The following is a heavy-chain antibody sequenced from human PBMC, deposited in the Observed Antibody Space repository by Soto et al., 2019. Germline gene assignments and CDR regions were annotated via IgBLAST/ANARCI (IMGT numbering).Heavy chain of an antibody. CDR1: GGTFSSYA. CDR2: IIPIFGTA. CDR3: ARGDIVVVVAAIVDYYGMDV. J-gene: IGHJ6*02. D-gene: IGHD2-15*01. Sequence: QVQLVQSGAEVKKPGSSVKVSCKASGGTFSSYAISWVRQAPGQGREWMGGIIPIFGTANYAQKFQGRVTITADQSTSTAYMGLSSLRSEDTAVYYCARGDIVVVVAAIVDYYGMDVWGQGTTVTVSS. V-gene: IGHV1-69*01.